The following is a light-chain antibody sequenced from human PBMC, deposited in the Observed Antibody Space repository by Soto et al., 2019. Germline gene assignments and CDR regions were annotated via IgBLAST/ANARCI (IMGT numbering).Light chain of an antibody. CDR3: SSYTISSTLYV. CDR2: EVS. J-gene: IGLJ1*01. Sequence: QSALTQPASVSGSPGQSITISCTGSSGDVGGYKYVSWYQQHPGKAPKLIIFEVSNRPSGVSNRFSGSKSGNTASLTISGLQAEDEADYYCSSYTISSTLYVFGSGTKVTVL. V-gene: IGLV2-14*01. CDR1: SGDVGGYKY.